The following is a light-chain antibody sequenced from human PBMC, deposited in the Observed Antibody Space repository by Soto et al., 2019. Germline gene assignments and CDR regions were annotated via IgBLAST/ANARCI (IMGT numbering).Light chain of an antibody. J-gene: IGKJ5*01. CDR3: QQRSVWPIT. V-gene: IGKV3-11*01. CDR1: QSVNSNY. CDR2: DAS. Sequence: EIVLTQSPGTLSLSPGERATLSCRASQSVNSNYLAWYQQKPGQSPRLLIYDASHRATGVPARFSGSGSGTDFTLTISGLEPEDFAVYYCQQRSVWPITFGQGTRLEIK.